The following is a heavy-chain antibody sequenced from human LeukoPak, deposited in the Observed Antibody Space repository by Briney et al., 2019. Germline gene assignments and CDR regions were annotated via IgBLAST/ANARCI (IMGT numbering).Heavy chain of an antibody. D-gene: IGHD2/OR15-2a*01. Sequence: PGGSLRLSCAASGVTFSNYAVGWVRQAPGRGLEWVSAISNTGGRTYYADSVKGRFTISRDNSKNTLYLQMNSLRDDDAGVYYCAKRMGYDFGHFDYWGQGALVTVSS. CDR1: GVTFSNYA. J-gene: IGHJ4*02. V-gene: IGHV3-23*01. CDR2: ISNTGGRT. CDR3: AKRMGYDFGHFDY.